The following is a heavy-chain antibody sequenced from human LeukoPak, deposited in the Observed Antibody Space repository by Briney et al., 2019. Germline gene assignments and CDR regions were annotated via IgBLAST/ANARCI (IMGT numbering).Heavy chain of an antibody. CDR1: VGTFISYA. J-gene: IGHJ4*02. CDR3: ARGIVRATKGYFDY. Sequence: SVTVSFMSSVGTFISYAISGVGQPPGKGVEGMGRIIPILGIARYAQKFQGIVTITADKSTSTAYMELSSLRSEDTAVYYCARGIVRATKGYFDYWGQGTLVTASS. CDR2: IIPILGIA. V-gene: IGHV1-69*10. D-gene: IGHD1-26*01.